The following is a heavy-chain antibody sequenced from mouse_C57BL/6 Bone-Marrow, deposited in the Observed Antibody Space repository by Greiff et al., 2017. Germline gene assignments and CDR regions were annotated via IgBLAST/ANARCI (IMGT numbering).Heavy chain of an antibody. Sequence: QVHVKQSGAELARPGASVKLSCKASGYTFTSYGISWVKQRTGQGLEWIGEIYPRSGNTYYNEKFKGKATLTADKSSSTAYMELRSLTSEDSAVYFCAREGDGSSYGYAMDYWGQGTSVTVSS. J-gene: IGHJ4*01. CDR3: AREGDGSSYGYAMDY. V-gene: IGHV1-81*01. D-gene: IGHD1-1*01. CDR2: IYPRSGNT. CDR1: GYTFTSYG.